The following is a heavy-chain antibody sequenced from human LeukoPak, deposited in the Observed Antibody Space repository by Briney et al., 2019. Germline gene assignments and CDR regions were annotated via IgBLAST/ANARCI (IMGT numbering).Heavy chain of an antibody. CDR2: ISLGGDGT. Sequence: GGSLRLSCAASGFTFNTFTMNWVRQAPGKGLEWVSAISLGGDGTYYADFVQGLFTISRDNSENTLYLQMNSLRPEDTATYYCAKGTERYREVSSFDSWGQGTQVTVSS. V-gene: IGHV3-23*01. CDR1: GFTFNTFT. D-gene: IGHD3-10*01. J-gene: IGHJ4*02. CDR3: AKGTERYREVSSFDS.